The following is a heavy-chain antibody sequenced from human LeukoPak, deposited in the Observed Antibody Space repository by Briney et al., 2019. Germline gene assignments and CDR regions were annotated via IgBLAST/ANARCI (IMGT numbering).Heavy chain of an antibody. Sequence: PGGSLRLSCVTSGFTFTSYDFNWVRQAPGKGLEWVSYISNGGGTIYYADSVKGRFTISRDNAKNSVFLQMNTLRAEDTAVYYCARLIYSSGWYSDYWDQGTLVTVSS. CDR3: ARLIYSSGWYSDY. V-gene: IGHV3-48*03. D-gene: IGHD6-19*01. CDR1: GFTFTSYD. CDR2: ISNGGGTI. J-gene: IGHJ4*02.